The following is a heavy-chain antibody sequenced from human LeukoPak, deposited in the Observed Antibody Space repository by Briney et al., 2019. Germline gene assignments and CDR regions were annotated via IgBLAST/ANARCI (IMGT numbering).Heavy chain of an antibody. Sequence: GGSLRLSCAASGFTFSTYWMHWVRQAPGKGLVWVSRINRDGSTTSYADSVKGRFTISRDTAKNTLYLQMNSLRAEDTAVYYCAREYGFGSGSYFPWGQGTLVTVSS. CDR2: INRDGSTT. D-gene: IGHD3-10*01. V-gene: IGHV3-74*01. J-gene: IGHJ5*02. CDR1: GFTFSTYW. CDR3: AREYGFGSGSYFP.